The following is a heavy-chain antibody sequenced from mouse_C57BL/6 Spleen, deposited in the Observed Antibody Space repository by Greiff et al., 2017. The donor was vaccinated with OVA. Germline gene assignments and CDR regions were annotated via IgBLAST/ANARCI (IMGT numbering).Heavy chain of an antibody. CDR2: IYPGDGDT. V-gene: IGHV1-82*01. J-gene: IGHJ4*01. D-gene: IGHD2-5*01. CDR1: GYAFSSSW. Sequence: VQLQQPGPELVKPGASVKISCKASGYAFSSSWMDWVKQRPGKGLEWIGRIYPGDGDTNYNGKFKGKATLTADKSSSTAYMQLSSLTSEDSAVYFSARSRDSNYGMDYWGQGTSVTVSS. CDR3: ARSRDSNYGMDY.